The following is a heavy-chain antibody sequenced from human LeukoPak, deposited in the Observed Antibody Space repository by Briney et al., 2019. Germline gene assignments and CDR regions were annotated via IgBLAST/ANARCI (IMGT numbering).Heavy chain of an antibody. CDR3: AREDTYIKGGAFDI. Sequence: PGGSLRLSCAASGFTFSSYAMHWVRQAPGKGLEWVAVISYDGSNKYYADSVKGRFTISRDNSKNTLYLQMNSLRAEDTAVYYCAREDTYIKGGAFDIWGQGTMVTVSS. D-gene: IGHD4-11*01. CDR2: ISYDGSNK. CDR1: GFTFSSYA. V-gene: IGHV3-30-3*01. J-gene: IGHJ3*02.